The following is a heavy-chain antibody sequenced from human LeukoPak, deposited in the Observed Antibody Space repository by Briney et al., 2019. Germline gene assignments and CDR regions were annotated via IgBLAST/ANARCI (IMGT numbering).Heavy chain of an antibody. D-gene: IGHD2-15*01. CDR3: ARDLGYCSGGNCYPFDY. CDR2: ITSSSSYM. CDR1: GFTFSTYS. V-gene: IGHV3-21*01. J-gene: IGHJ4*02. Sequence: GGSLRLSCAAFGFTFSTYSMNWVRQAPGKGLEWVSSITSSSSYMFYADSVKGRFTISRDNAKNSLYLQMNSLRAEDTAVYYCARDLGYCSGGNCYPFDYWGQGTLVTVSS.